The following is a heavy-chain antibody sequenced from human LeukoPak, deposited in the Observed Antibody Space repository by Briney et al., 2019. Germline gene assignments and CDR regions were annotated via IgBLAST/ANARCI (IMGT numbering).Heavy chain of an antibody. CDR3: SRESGPFSPFGF. J-gene: IGHJ4*02. Sequence: SGTLSLTCGGSGGSISGTNWWSWVRQPPGQGLEWIGEISLRGLTNYNPSLRSRFTMSLDESKNQVSLNLTSVTAADTAVYYCSRESGPFSPFGFWGQGTLVSVHS. D-gene: IGHD1-26*01. CDR1: GGSISGTNW. CDR2: ISLRGLT. V-gene: IGHV4-4*02.